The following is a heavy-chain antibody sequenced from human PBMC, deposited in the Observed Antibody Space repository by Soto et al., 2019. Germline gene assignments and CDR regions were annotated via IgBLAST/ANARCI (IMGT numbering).Heavy chain of an antibody. CDR3: ARDLYYDSRGYSKKPCY. V-gene: IGHV1-18*01. CDR2: ISADSGNT. J-gene: IGHJ4*02. CDR1: GYTFSNYG. Sequence: ASVKVSCKASGYTFSNYGINWVRQAPGQGLEWMGWISADSGNTNYAQNLQGRVTMTTDTSTSTAYMELRSLRSDDTAVYYCARDLYYDSRGYSKKPCYCDQQTRFTVAS. D-gene: IGHD3-22*01.